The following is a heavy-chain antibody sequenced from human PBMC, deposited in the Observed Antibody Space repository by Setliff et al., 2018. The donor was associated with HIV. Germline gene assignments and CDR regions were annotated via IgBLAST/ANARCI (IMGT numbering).Heavy chain of an antibody. V-gene: IGHV1-2*02. CDR3: ARAAAGNTGPFDL. J-gene: IGHJ4*02. Sequence: ASVKVSCKASGYTFTGYYMHWVRQAPGQGLEWMGWINPNNGGTNYAQKFQGRVTMTRDTSISTAYMEVSRLRSDDTAVYYCARAAAGNTGPFDLWGQGSPVTVS. CDR1: GYTFTGYY. D-gene: IGHD4-17*01. CDR2: INPNNGGT.